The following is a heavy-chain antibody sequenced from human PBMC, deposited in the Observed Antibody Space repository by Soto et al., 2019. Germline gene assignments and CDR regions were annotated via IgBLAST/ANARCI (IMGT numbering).Heavy chain of an antibody. J-gene: IGHJ4*02. CDR1: GFTFSSYW. CDR2: IKQDGSEK. V-gene: IGHV3-7*03. CDR3: ARIRDLADSWSRFDY. D-gene: IGHD6-13*01. Sequence: EVQLVESGGGLVQPGGSLRLSCAASGFTFSSYWMSWVRQAPGKGLEWVANIKQDGSEKYYVDSVKGRFTISRDNAKNSLYLQMNSLRAEDTAVYYCARIRDLADSWSRFDYWGQGTLVTVSS.